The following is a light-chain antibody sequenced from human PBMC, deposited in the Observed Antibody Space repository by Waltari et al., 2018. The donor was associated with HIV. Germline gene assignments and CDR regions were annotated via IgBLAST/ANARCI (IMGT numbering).Light chain of an antibody. V-gene: IGLV1-40*01. CDR3: QSFDRLSALPI. CDR2: THT. CDR1: RSTNFGTTYD. J-gene: IGLJ2*01. Sequence: QSALTQPPSVSGAPGQRVTISCTGLRSTNFGTTYDVHWYQHVPGPGPRLIIPTHTNRPSGGPDRFSASKSGTAASLAIRGLQAEDEADYYCQSFDRLSALPIFGGGTRLTV.